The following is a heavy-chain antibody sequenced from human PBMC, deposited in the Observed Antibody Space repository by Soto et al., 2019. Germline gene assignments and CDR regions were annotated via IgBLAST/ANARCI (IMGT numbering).Heavy chain of an antibody. D-gene: IGHD3-10*01. CDR2: IIPIFGTA. CDR3: ARGATMVRGVRGGLDYYYGMDV. CDR1: GGTFSSYA. J-gene: IGHJ6*02. Sequence: GASVKVSCKASGGTFSSYAISWVRQAPGQGLEWMGGIIPIFGTANYSQKFQGRVTMTADKSTSTAYMELSSLRSEDTAVYYCARGATMVRGVRGGLDYYYGMDVWGQGTTVTVSS. V-gene: IGHV1-69*06.